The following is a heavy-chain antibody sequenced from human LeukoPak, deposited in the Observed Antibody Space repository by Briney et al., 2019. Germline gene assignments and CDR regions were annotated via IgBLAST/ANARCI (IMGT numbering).Heavy chain of an antibody. J-gene: IGHJ5*02. Sequence: PSETLSPTCTVSGDSISNNYWSWIRQPPGKGLEWIGYIYYSGSTNYNPSLKSRVTISVDTSKNQFSLSLTSVTAADTAMYYCARSRWFDPWGQGTLVTVSS. V-gene: IGHV4-59*01. CDR3: ARSRWFDP. CDR1: GDSISNNY. CDR2: IYYSGST.